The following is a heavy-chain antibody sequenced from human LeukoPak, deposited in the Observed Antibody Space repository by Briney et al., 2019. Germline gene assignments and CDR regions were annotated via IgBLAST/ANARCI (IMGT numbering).Heavy chain of an antibody. V-gene: IGHV3-33*03. D-gene: IGHD4-23*01. CDR1: GYXFSSHG. Sequence: GRSLRLSCAVSGYXFSSHGMHWVRQAPGKGLEWVAAIGYDGSQKYYADTVRSRFTVSRDNSKNTLYLQMDSLRAEDTAVYYCARLYGANVGYLDYWGQGTLVTVSS. CDR3: ARLYGANVGYLDY. J-gene: IGHJ4*02. CDR2: IGYDGSQK.